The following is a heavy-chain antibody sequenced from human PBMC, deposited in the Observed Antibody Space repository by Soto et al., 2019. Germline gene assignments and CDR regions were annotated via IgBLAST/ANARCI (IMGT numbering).Heavy chain of an antibody. Sequence: SETLSLTCTVSGGSISSGGYYWSWIRQHPGKGLEWIGYIYYSGSTYYTPSLKSRVTISVDTSKNQFSLKLSSVTAADTAVYYCARVRRLSPNNWFDPWGQGTLVTVSS. D-gene: IGHD1-1*01. CDR3: ARVRRLSPNNWFDP. CDR2: IYYSGST. V-gene: IGHV4-31*03. CDR1: GGSISSGGYY. J-gene: IGHJ5*02.